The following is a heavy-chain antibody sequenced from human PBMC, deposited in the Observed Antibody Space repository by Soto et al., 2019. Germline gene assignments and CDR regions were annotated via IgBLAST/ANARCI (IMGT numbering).Heavy chain of an antibody. D-gene: IGHD5-12*01. V-gene: IGHV2-5*02. CDR2: IYWDDDK. Sequence: QITLKESGPTLVRPPQTLTLTCTFSGFSLTSGVGVGWIRQPPGKALEWLALIYWDDDKRYSPSLKNRLTITKDTSKNHVVLTMTNVGPVDTATYFCAQSDPEIVTVGGHGGFDYWGQGTLVTVSS. CDR1: GFSLTSGVG. CDR3: AQSDPEIVTVGGHGGFDY. J-gene: IGHJ4*02.